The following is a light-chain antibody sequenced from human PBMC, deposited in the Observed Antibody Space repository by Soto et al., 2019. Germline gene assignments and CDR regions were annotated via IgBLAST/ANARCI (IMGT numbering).Light chain of an antibody. V-gene: IGKV2-40*01. CDR3: MQRRKFPWT. Sequence: ILMTQTPRSLSVTLGEPASISCRPSQSVSDGGDPHTYLDWLLQRPGQAPRVLIETVSRRATGVSDRFSGGGSGSNFTLTISRVEAEDVGIYFCMQRRKFPWTFGQGTRVDIK. J-gene: IGKJ1*01. CDR1: QSVSDGGDPHTY. CDR2: TVS.